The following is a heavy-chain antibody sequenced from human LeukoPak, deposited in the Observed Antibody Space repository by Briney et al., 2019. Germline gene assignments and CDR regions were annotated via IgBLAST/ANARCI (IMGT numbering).Heavy chain of an antibody. CDR1: GFTFSSFG. Sequence: GGSLRLSCAASGFTFSSFGMHWVRQDPGKGLEWVAFIRYDGTDKYYADSVKGRFTISRDNSKNTLYLQMNSLRPEDTAVYYCAPRVVVITAPFDYWGQGTLVTVSS. D-gene: IGHD2-21*01. CDR2: IRYDGTDK. J-gene: IGHJ4*02. V-gene: IGHV3-30*02. CDR3: APRVVVITAPFDY.